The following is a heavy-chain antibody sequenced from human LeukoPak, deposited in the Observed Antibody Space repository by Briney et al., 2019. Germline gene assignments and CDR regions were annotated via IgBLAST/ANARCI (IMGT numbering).Heavy chain of an antibody. CDR3: ATTETVVAATRKPFDY. D-gene: IGHD2-15*01. CDR2: INAGNGNT. CDR1: GYTFTSYA. J-gene: IGHJ4*02. Sequence: ASVKVSCKASGYTFTSYAMHWVRQAPGQRLEWMGWINAGNGNTKYSQKFQGRVTITRDTSASTAYMELSSLRSEDTAVYYCATTETVVAATRKPFDYWGQGTLVTVSS. V-gene: IGHV1-3*01.